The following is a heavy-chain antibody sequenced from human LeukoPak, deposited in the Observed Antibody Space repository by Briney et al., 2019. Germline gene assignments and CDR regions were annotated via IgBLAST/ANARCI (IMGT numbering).Heavy chain of an antibody. D-gene: IGHD6-13*01. Sequence: GGSLRLSCAASGFTFSSYAMSWVRQAPGKGLEWVSAISGSGGSTYYADSVKGRFTISRDNSKNTLYLQMNSLRAEDTAVYYCARCSSSWYYFDYWGQGTLVTVSP. CDR3: ARCSSSWYYFDY. CDR2: ISGSGGST. CDR1: GFTFSSYA. J-gene: IGHJ4*02. V-gene: IGHV3-23*01.